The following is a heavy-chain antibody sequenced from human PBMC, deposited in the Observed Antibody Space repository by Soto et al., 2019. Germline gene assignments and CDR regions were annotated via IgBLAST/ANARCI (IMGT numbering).Heavy chain of an antibody. V-gene: IGHV3-74*01. D-gene: IGHD5-12*01. J-gene: IGHJ6*02. CDR2: INSDGSST. CDR3: AKDLLVSGPFDSYYYYYGMDV. CDR1: GFTFSSYW. Sequence: PGGSLRLSCAASGFTFSSYWMHWVRQAPGKGLVWVSRINSDGSSTSYADSVKGRFTISRDNSKNTLYLQMNSLRAEDTAVYYCAKDLLVSGPFDSYYYYYGMDVWGQGTTVTVSS.